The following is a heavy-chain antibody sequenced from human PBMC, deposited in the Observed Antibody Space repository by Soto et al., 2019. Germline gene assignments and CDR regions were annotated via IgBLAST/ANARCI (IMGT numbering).Heavy chain of an antibody. V-gene: IGHV6-1*01. J-gene: IGHJ4*02. CDR3: ARDSLLCSGNSCSTHFDF. CDR2: TYYRSKWYS. CDR1: GDSVSRNSAA. Sequence: PPQTLSLTCAISGDSVSRNSAAWNVIRQSPSRGLEWLGRTYYRSKWYSDYAVSVKSRITINPDTSKNHFSLLLNSVTHEDTAVYYCARDSLLCSGNSCSTHFDFWGQGTLVTVSS. D-gene: IGHD2-2*01.